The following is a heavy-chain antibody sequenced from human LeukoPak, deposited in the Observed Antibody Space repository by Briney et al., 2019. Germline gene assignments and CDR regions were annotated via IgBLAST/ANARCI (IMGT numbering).Heavy chain of an antibody. D-gene: IGHD5-12*01. V-gene: IGHV3-7*01. CDR2: IKEDGNAK. CDR1: GFTFSSSW. Sequence: GGSLRLSCAASGFTFSSSWMAWVRQAPGKGLAWVGNIKEDGNAKNYVVSVRGRFTISRDNAKNSLYLQMNSLRGEDTAVYYCTRDSGYNAFHIWGQGTMVTVSS. J-gene: IGHJ3*02. CDR3: TRDSGYNAFHI.